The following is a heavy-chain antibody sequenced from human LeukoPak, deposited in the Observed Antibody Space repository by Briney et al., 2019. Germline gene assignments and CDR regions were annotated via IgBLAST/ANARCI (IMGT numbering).Heavy chain of an antibody. D-gene: IGHD3-22*01. Sequence: SETLSLTCTVSGGSISSYYWSWIWQPPGKGLEWIGYIYYSGSTRYNPSLKSRVTISVDTSKNQFSLKLSSVTAADTAVYYCARGLGYYDSSVGYWGQGTLVTVSS. CDR2: IYYSGST. CDR3: ARGLGYYDSSVGY. CDR1: GGSISSYY. V-gene: IGHV4-59*01. J-gene: IGHJ4*02.